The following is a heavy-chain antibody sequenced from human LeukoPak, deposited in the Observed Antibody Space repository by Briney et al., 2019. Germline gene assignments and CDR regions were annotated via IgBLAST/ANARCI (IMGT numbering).Heavy chain of an antibody. J-gene: IGHJ4*02. D-gene: IGHD1-26*01. CDR3: ARRGGGYRAFDY. CDR1: GYSFTSYW. CDR2: IDPSDSYT. Sequence: GESLKISCKGSGYSFTSYWISWVRQMPGKGLEWVGRIDPSDSYTNYSPSFQGHVTISADKSISTAYLQWSSLKASDTAIYYCARRGGGYRAFDYWGQGTLVTVSS. V-gene: IGHV5-10-1*01.